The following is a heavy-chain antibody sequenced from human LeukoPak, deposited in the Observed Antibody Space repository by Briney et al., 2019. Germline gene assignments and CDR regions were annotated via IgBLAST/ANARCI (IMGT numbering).Heavy chain of an antibody. CDR3: ARSYGDYTSLGY. V-gene: IGHV3-30*04. J-gene: IGHJ4*01. CDR1: GFTFSSYA. CDR2: ISYDGSNK. Sequence: GGSLRLSCAASGFTFSSYAMHWVRQAPGKGLEWVAVISYDGSNKYYADSVKGRFTISRDNSKNTLYLQMNSLRAEDTAVYYCARSYGDYTSLGYWGQGTPVTVSS. D-gene: IGHD4-17*01.